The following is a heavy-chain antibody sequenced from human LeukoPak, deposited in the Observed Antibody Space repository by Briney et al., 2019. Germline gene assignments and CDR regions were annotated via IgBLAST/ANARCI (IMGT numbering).Heavy chain of an antibody. CDR2: IKQDGSEK. CDR3: ARVGALSSSWLLY. Sequence: GGSLRLSCAASGFTFSSYWMSWVRQAPGKGLEWVANIKQDGSEKYYVDSVKGRFAISRDNAKNSLYLQMNSLRAEDTGVYVCARVGALSSSWLLYWGQGTLVTVSS. D-gene: IGHD6-13*01. CDR1: GFTFSSYW. V-gene: IGHV3-7*01. J-gene: IGHJ4*01.